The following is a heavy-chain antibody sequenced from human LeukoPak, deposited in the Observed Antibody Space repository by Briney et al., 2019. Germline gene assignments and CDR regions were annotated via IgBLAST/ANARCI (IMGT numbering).Heavy chain of an antibody. Sequence: PGGSLRLSCAASGFTFSSYAMSWVRQAPGKGLEWVSAISGSGGSTYYADSVKGRFTISRDNSKNTLYLQMNSLRAEDTAVYYCARDSSSDYYYYYGMDVWGQGTTVTVSS. CDR3: ARDSSSDYYYYYGMDV. D-gene: IGHD3-22*01. CDR1: GFTFSSYA. J-gene: IGHJ6*02. V-gene: IGHV3-23*01. CDR2: ISGSGGST.